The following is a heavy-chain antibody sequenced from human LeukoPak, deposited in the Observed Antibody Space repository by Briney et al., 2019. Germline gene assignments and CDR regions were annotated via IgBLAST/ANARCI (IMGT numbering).Heavy chain of an antibody. CDR3: AKAGRGQEYYFDY. CDR1: GFTFSSYG. J-gene: IGHJ4*02. V-gene: IGHV3-30*18. Sequence: GGSLRLSCAASGFTFSSYGMPWVRQAPGKGLEWVAVISYDGSNKYYADSVKGRFTISRDNSKNTLYLQMNSLRAEDTAVYYCAKAGRGQEYYFDYWGQGTLVTVSS. D-gene: IGHD2-15*01. CDR2: ISYDGSNK.